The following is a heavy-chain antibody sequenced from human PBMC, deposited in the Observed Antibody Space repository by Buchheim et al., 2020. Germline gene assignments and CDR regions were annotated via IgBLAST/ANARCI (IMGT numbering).Heavy chain of an antibody. V-gene: IGHV3-30*19. D-gene: IGHD5-24*01. Sequence: QVQLMESGGGVVQPGKSLRLSCAASGFTFRSYGMHWVRQSPGKGLDWVAVISHDGSTKYYADSVKGRFTISRNNSNNTLYLEMNSLRAGDTAVYCCARGPGLLQLPGFWGQGIL. J-gene: IGHJ4*02. CDR1: GFTFRSYG. CDR3: ARGPGLLQLPGF. CDR2: ISHDGSTK.